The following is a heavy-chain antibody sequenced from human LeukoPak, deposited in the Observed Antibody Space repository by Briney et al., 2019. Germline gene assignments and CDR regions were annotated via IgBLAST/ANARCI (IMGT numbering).Heavy chain of an antibody. D-gene: IGHD6-13*01. Sequence: SETLSLTCTVSGGSISRYYWSWIRQPPGKGLEWIGYIYSSGSTKYNPSLKSRVTISVDTSKNRFSLRLSSVTAADTAVYYCARVPTAAGTYYYDFHGLDVWGQGTTVTVSS. J-gene: IGHJ6*02. CDR3: ARVPTAAGTYYYDFHGLDV. CDR1: GGSISRYY. V-gene: IGHV4-59*01. CDR2: IYSSGST.